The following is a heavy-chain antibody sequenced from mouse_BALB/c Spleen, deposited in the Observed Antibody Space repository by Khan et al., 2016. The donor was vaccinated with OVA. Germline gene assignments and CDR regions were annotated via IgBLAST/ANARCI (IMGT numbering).Heavy chain of an antibody. CDR1: GYTFTNYG. CDR2: INTYTGEP. V-gene: IGHV9-1*02. CDR3: ARGLKCCGSWFGY. J-gene: IGHJ3*01. Sequence: QIQLVQSGPELKKPGETVKISCKASGYTFTNYGMNWVKQAPGKGLKWMGWINTYTGEPTYADDFKGRFAFSLETSASTAYLQINNLKNEDMARYFCARGLKCCGSWFGYWGQGALVTVSA. D-gene: IGHD1-3*01.